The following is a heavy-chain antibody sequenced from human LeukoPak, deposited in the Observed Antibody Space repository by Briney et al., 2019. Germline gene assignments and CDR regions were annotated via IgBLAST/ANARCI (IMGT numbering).Heavy chain of an antibody. Sequence: ASVKVSCKASGYTFASYDINWVRQATGQGLEWMGWMNPNSGNTGYAQKFQGRVTMTRNTSISTAYMGLSSLRSEDTAVYYCARVRLGCSSTSCYTKNWFDPWGQGTLVTVSS. D-gene: IGHD2-2*02. CDR1: GYTFASYD. J-gene: IGHJ5*02. CDR3: ARVRLGCSSTSCYTKNWFDP. V-gene: IGHV1-8*01. CDR2: MNPNSGNT.